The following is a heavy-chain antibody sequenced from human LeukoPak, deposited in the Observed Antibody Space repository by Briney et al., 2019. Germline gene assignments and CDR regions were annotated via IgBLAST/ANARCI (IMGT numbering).Heavy chain of an antibody. V-gene: IGHV1-69*05. CDR2: IIPIFGTA. D-gene: IGHD2-21*02. J-gene: IGHJ3*01. CDR1: GGTFSSYT. CDR3: ARTVVVTAEHAFDV. Sequence: SVKVSCKASGGTFSSYTINWVRQAPGQGLEWMGGIIPIFGTANYAQKFQGRVTITTDKSTSTTYMELSSLRSEDTAVYYCARTVVVTAEHAFDVWGQGTMVTVSS.